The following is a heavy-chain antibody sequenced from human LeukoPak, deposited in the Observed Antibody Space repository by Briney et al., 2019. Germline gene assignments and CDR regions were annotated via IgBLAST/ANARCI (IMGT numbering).Heavy chain of an antibody. J-gene: IGHJ6*03. D-gene: IGHD3-10*01. V-gene: IGHV3-23*01. CDR2: ISGSGGST. CDR3: AKGGRGGAITMVRGVKGDYYYMDV. Sequence: GGSLRLSCAASGFTFSSYAMSWVRQAPGKGLEWVSAISGSGGSTYYADSVKGRFTISRDNSKNTLYLQMNSLRAEDTAVYYCAKGGRGGAITMVRGVKGDYYYMDVWGKGTTVTISS. CDR1: GFTFSSYA.